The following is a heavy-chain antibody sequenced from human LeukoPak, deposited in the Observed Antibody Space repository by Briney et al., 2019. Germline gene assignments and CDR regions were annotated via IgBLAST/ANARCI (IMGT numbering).Heavy chain of an antibody. CDR2: INPRNAAT. CDR1: GYTFTGHY. V-gene: IGHV1-2*02. Sequence: ASVKVSCKASGYTFTGHYMHWVRQAPGQGLEWMGWINPRNAATNYAQKFQGRVTMTRDTSISAAYMELSRLRSDDTAVYYCARGGRGRLIRGATYYFDYWGQGTLVTVSS. D-gene: IGHD3-10*01. CDR3: ARGGRGRLIRGATYYFDY. J-gene: IGHJ4*02.